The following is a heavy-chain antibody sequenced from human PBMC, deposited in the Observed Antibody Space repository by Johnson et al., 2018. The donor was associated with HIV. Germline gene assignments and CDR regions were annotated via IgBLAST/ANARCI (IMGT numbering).Heavy chain of an antibody. CDR1: GFTFGSYG. Sequence: QVQLVESGGGVVQPGRSLRLSCAASGFTFGSYGIHWVRQAPGKGLEWVAVISYDGSNKYYADSVKGRFTISRDNSKNTLYLQMNSLRAEDTAVYYCAKESRGAPGAFDIWGQGTMVTVSS. V-gene: IGHV3-30*18. D-gene: IGHD3-10*01. J-gene: IGHJ3*02. CDR2: ISYDGSNK. CDR3: AKESRGAPGAFDI.